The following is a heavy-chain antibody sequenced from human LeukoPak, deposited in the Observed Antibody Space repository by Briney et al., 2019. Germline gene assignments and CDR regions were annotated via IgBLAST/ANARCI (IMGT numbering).Heavy chain of an antibody. CDR3: AKIDEWFGESNYLDY. D-gene: IGHD3-10*01. Sequence: SGGPLRLSCAASGFTFSSYAMSWVRQAPGKGLEWVSAISGSGGSTYYADSVKGRFTISRDNSKNTLYLQMNSLRAEDTAVYYCAKIDEWFGESNYLDYWGQGTLVTVSS. CDR2: ISGSGGST. CDR1: GFTFSSYA. J-gene: IGHJ4*02. V-gene: IGHV3-23*01.